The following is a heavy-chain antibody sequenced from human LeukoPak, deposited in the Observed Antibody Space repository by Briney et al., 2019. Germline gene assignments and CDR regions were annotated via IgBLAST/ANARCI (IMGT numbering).Heavy chain of an antibody. D-gene: IGHD5-18*01. J-gene: IGHJ5*02. V-gene: IGHV4-34*01. CDR3: AKVAQRGYSYGNWFDP. CDR2: INHSGST. CDR1: RFTFSSYA. Sequence: PGGSLRLSCAASRFTFSSYAMSWVRQPPGKGLEWIGEINHSGSTNYNPSLKSRVTISVDTSKNQFSLKLSSVTAADTAVYYCAKVAQRGYSYGNWFDPWGQGTLVTVSS.